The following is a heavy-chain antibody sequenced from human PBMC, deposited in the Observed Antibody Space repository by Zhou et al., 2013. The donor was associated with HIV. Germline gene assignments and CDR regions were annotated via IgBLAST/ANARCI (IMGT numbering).Heavy chain of an antibody. CDR1: GYSIATGYY. D-gene: IGHD2-8*02. CDR3: ARAPSVVVDATWGNWFDP. CDR2: IYHSGNT. Sequence: QVQLQESGPGLVKPSETLSLTCAVSGYSIATGYYWGWIRQPPGKGPEWIATIYHSGNTYYNPSLKSRVTISVDTSKNQFSLRLSSVTAADAAVYYCARAPSVVVDATWGNWFDPVGPGSPGHRLL. J-gene: IGHJ5*02. V-gene: IGHV4-38-2*01.